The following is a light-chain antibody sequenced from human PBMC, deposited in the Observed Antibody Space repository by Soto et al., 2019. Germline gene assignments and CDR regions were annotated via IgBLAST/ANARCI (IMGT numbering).Light chain of an antibody. CDR1: QSVGSN. V-gene: IGKV3-15*01. CDR3: QQYNTRWT. Sequence: EIVMTQSPATLSVSPGERATLSCRARQSVGSNLAWYQQKPGQAPRLLIYGASTRAAGIPARFSGGGSGTEFTLIISSLQSEDSAVYFCQQYNTRWTFGPGTKVEIK. J-gene: IGKJ1*01. CDR2: GAS.